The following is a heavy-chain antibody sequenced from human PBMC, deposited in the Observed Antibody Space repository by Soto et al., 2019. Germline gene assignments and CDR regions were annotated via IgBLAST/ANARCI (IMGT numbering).Heavy chain of an antibody. CDR3: ARETYSTSTYYYYGMDV. J-gene: IGHJ6*02. D-gene: IGHD6-13*01. V-gene: IGHV1-69*12. Sequence: QVQLVQSGAEVKKPESSVKVSCKASGGTFSRHAISWVRQAPGQGLEWMGGIIPMFGTTDYAQKFQGRVTLTADESMTTAYMELSSLRSEDTAVYYCARETYSTSTYYYYGMDVWGQGTTVTVSS. CDR1: GGTFSRHA. CDR2: IIPMFGTT.